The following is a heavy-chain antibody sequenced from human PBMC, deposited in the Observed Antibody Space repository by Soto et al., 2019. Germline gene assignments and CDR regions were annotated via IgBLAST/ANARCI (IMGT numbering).Heavy chain of an antibody. CDR1: GFSLTTNPVG. CDR2: IYWDDDK. D-gene: IGHD6-13*01. V-gene: IGHV2-5*02. J-gene: IGHJ4*02. Sequence: QITLKESGPTLVTPGQTLTLTCSFSGFSLTTNPVGVGWIRQPPGKALEWLAVIYWDDDKRYTPSLKSRLTITKDASKNQVVLTVTNMDPVETSTYYCGHRQGDGSSWDGGYFDYWGQGVLVTVSS. CDR3: GHRQGDGSSWDGGYFDY.